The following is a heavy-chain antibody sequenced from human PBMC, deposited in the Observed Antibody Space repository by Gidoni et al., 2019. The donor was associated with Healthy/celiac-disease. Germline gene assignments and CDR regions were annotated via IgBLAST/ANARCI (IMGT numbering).Heavy chain of an antibody. V-gene: IGHV3-33*01. Sequence: QVQLVESGGGVVQPGRSLRLSCEASGFTFSRYGMHWVRQAPGQGLEGVAVIWYDGSNKYYEDYVKGRFTISRDNSKNTLYLQMNSLRAEDTAVYYCARESFYGDYGYFDYWGQGTLVTVSS. CDR2: IWYDGSNK. CDR3: ARESFYGDYGYFDY. J-gene: IGHJ4*02. CDR1: GFTFSRYG. D-gene: IGHD4-17*01.